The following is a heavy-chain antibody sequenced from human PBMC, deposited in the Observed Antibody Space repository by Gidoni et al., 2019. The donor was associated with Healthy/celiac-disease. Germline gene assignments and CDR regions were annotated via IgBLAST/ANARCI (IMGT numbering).Heavy chain of an antibody. Sequence: EVQLVETGGGLIQPGGSLRLSGAASGFTVSSNYMSWVRQAPGKGLEWVSVIYSGGSTYYADSVKGRFTISRDNSKNTLYLQMNSLRAEDTAVYYCARLGDDSSGYHAFDIWGQGTMVTVSS. V-gene: IGHV3-53*02. D-gene: IGHD3-22*01. J-gene: IGHJ3*02. CDR2: IYSGGST. CDR1: GFTVSSNY. CDR3: ARLGDDSSGYHAFDI.